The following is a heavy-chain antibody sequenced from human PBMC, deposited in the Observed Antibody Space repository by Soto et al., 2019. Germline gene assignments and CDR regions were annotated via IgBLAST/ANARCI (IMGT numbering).Heavy chain of an antibody. CDR1: GFTFSTYA. CDR3: AKDGAYSSSSLYYFGY. Sequence: VQLLESGGGLVQPGGSLRLSCAASGFTFSTYAMNWVRQAPGKGLEWVSAISGSGDRTYYADSVRGRFTIPKDSSKNTLYLQMNSLRAEDTAVYYCAKDGAYSSSSLYYFGYWGQGTLVTVSS. CDR2: ISGSGDRT. V-gene: IGHV3-23*01. D-gene: IGHD6-6*01. J-gene: IGHJ4*02.